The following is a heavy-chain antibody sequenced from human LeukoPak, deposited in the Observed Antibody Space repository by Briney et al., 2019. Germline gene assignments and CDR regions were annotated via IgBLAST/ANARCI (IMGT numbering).Heavy chain of an antibody. CDR3: SRGSPVGATTGLHS. J-gene: IGHJ4*02. V-gene: IGHV1-2*02. Sequence: ASVKVSCKTSAYTFTGYYMHWVRQAPGQVLEWMGWINPNSGGTNYAQKFQGRVTMTRDTSISTAYMELSRLRSDDAAVYYCSRGSPVGATTGLHSWGQGTLVTVPS. CDR1: AYTFTGYY. CDR2: INPNSGGT. D-gene: IGHD1-26*01.